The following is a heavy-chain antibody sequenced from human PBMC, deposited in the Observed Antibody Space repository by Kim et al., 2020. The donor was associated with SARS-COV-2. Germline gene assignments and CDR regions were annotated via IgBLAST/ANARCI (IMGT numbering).Heavy chain of an antibody. CDR2: ISYDGTNK. CDR1: GFRFGTYA. V-gene: IGHV3-30*18. D-gene: IGHD1-26*01. Sequence: GGSLRLSCAASGFRFGTYAMHWVRQAPGKGLEWVAVISYDGTNKYYADSVRGRFTISRDNSRNTVFLQMNSLRGEDTGVYYCAKDGPSGSYYNYPMDVWG. J-gene: IGHJ6*03. CDR3: AKDGPSGSYYNYPMDV.